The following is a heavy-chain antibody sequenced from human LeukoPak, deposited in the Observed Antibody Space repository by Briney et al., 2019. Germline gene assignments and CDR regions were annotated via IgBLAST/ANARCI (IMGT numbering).Heavy chain of an antibody. J-gene: IGHJ4*02. CDR3: ERLGREGWLEHFDY. CDR1: GGTFSSYA. D-gene: IGHD1/OR15-1a*01. V-gene: IGHV1-69*04. CDR2: IIPIFGIA. Sequence: GASVKVSCKASGGTFSSYAISWVRQAPGQGLEWMGRIIPIFGIANYAQKFQGRVTITADKSTSTAYMELSSLRSAHTAVYYCERLGREGWLEHFDYWGQGTLVTVSS.